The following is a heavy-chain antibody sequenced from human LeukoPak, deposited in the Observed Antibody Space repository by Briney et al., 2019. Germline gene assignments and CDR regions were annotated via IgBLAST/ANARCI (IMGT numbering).Heavy chain of an antibody. Sequence: GSLRLSCAASGFTFSSYSTNWVRQAPGKGLEWVSSISFCSSYVYYADSVKGRFTISRDNAKNSLYLQMNTLRAEYTAVYYGGRDWVGATHSVWGQGTLVTVSS. CDR3: GRDWVGATHSV. CDR2: ISFCSSYV. D-gene: IGHD1-26*01. CDR1: GFTFSSYS. V-gene: IGHV3-21*01. J-gene: IGHJ4*02.